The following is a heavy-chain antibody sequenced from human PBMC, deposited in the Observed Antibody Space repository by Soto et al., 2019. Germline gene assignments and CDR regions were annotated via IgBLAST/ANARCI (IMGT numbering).Heavy chain of an antibody. D-gene: IGHD2-15*01. Sequence: SETLSLTCTVSGGSISSYYWSWIRQPPGKGLEWIGYIYYSGSTNYNPSLKSRVTISVDTSKNQFSLKLSSVTAADTAVYYCARDGAAPGRGGGNAYYYYGMDVWGQGTTVTVSS. CDR3: ARDGAAPGRGGGNAYYYYGMDV. CDR1: GGSISSYY. J-gene: IGHJ6*02. V-gene: IGHV4-59*01. CDR2: IYYSGST.